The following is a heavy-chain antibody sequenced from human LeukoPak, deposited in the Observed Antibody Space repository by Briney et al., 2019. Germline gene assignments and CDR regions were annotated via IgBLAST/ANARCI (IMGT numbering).Heavy chain of an antibody. V-gene: IGHV4-59*02. CDR3: ARTSYYYGSVSGQSYYFDY. D-gene: IGHD3-10*01. CDR1: GGSVSGYY. J-gene: IGHJ4*02. Sequence: SETLSLTCTVSGGSVSGYYWSWIRQPPGRGLEWIAYISDSGSTNYNTSLKSRVIISVDTSKNQFSLNLKSVTAADTAVYYCARTSYYYGSVSGQSYYFDYWGRGTVVTVSS. CDR2: ISDSGST.